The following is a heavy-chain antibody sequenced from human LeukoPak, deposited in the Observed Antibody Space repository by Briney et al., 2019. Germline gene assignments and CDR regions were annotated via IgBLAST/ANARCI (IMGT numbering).Heavy chain of an antibody. CDR3: ARHYGP. Sequence: PGGSLRLSCAASGFTFSSYAMHWVRQAPGKGLVWIGSIYYSGSTYYNPSLKSRVTISVDTSKNQFSLKLNSVTATDTAVYYCARHYGPWGQGTLVTVSS. V-gene: IGHV4-39*01. D-gene: IGHD3-10*01. CDR2: IYYSGST. J-gene: IGHJ4*02. CDR1: GFTFSSYAMH.